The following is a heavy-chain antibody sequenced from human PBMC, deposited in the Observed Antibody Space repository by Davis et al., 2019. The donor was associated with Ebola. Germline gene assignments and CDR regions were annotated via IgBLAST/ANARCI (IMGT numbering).Heavy chain of an antibody. Sequence: GESLKISCAGSGFTFSSYGMHWVRQAPGKGLEWVAVISHDGNVKFYADSVKDRFTISRDNSKNTVYLQMNSLRAEDTAVYYCARRADYFDYWGQGTLVTVSA. CDR1: GFTFSSYG. J-gene: IGHJ4*02. CDR2: ISHDGNVK. CDR3: ARRADYFDY. V-gene: IGHV3-30*03.